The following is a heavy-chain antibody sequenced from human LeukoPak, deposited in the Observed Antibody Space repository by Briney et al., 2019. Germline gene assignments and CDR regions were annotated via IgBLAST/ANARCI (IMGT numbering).Heavy chain of an antibody. CDR1: GYTFTSYY. CDR3: AREGLGAALGNLATSKYYFDY. V-gene: IGHV1-46*01. J-gene: IGHJ4*02. CDR2: INPSGGST. Sequence: ASVKVSCKASGYTFTSYYMHWVRQAPGQGLEWMGIINPSGGSTSYAQKFQGRVTMTRDTSTSTVYMELSSLRSEDTAVYYCAREGLGAALGNLATSKYYFDYWGQGTLVTVSS. D-gene: IGHD6-6*01.